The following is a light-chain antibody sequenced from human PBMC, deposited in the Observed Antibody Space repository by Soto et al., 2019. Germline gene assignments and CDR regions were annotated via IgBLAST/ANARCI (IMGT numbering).Light chain of an antibody. CDR1: QSVSSN. CDR2: GAS. Sequence: EIVMTQSPATLSASPGERATLSCRASQSVSSNLAWYQQKPGQAPRLLIYGASTRATGIPARFSGSGSGTEFTLTISSLQSEDFAVYYCQQYNNWFLYTFGQGTKLEIK. V-gene: IGKV3-15*01. J-gene: IGKJ2*01. CDR3: QQYNNWFLYT.